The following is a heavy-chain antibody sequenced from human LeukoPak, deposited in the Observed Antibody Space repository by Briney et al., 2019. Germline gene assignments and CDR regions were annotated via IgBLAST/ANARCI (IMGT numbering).Heavy chain of an antibody. V-gene: IGHV3-30*02. CDR2: IRYDGSNK. CDR1: GFTFSSYA. Sequence: GSLRLSCAASGFTFSSYAMHWVRQAPGKGLEWVAFIRYDGSNKYYADSVKGRFTISRDNSKNTLYLQMNSLRAEDTAVYYCAKVPYCSGGSCYAFDYWGQGTLVTVSS. J-gene: IGHJ4*02. D-gene: IGHD2-15*01. CDR3: AKVPYCSGGSCYAFDY.